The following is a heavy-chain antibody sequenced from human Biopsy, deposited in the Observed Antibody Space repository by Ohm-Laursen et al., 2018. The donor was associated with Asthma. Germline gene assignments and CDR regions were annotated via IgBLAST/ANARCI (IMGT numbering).Heavy chain of an antibody. J-gene: IGHJ4*02. Sequence: GASVKVSCKISGYSLTDLSMYWVRQAPGQGLEWMGGHDHEEGGTVNARRFQGRVTMTEDTSTDTDYMELSSLSSDDTAVYYCASDFPKDYVRYNFQFWGQGTLVTVSS. CDR2: HDHEEGGT. V-gene: IGHV1-24*01. CDR1: GYSLTDLS. D-gene: IGHD4-17*01. CDR3: ASDFPKDYVRYNFQF.